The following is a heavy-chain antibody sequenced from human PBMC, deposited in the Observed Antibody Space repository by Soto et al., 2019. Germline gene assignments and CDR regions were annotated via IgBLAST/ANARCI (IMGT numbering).Heavy chain of an antibody. CDR2: IIPIFGTA. Sequence: GASVKVSCKASGGTFSSYAISWARQAPGQGLEWMGGIIPIFGTANYAQKFQGRVTITADESTSTAYMELSSLRSEDTAVYYCARGSVTYNWFDPWGQGTLVTVSS. CDR3: ARGSVTYNWFDP. J-gene: IGHJ5*02. CDR1: GGTFSSYA. V-gene: IGHV1-69*13.